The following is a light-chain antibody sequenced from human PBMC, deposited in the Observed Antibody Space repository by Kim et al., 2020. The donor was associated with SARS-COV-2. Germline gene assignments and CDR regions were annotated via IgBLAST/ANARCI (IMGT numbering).Light chain of an antibody. CDR1: QSVSSSY. J-gene: IGKJ1*01. V-gene: IGKV3-20*01. CDR2: GAS. Sequence: PGERATISCRASQSVSSSYLAWYQHKPGQAPRLLIYGASSRATGIPDRFSGSGSGTDFTLTISRLEPEDFAVYYCQQYGSSPRTFGQGTKV. CDR3: QQYGSSPRT.